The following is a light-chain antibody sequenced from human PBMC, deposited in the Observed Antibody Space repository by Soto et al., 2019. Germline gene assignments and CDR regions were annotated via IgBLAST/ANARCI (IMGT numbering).Light chain of an antibody. CDR3: SSYTSSTSRV. J-gene: IGLJ2*01. CDR2: EVN. V-gene: IGLV2-14*01. CDR1: SSDIGGSDF. Sequence: QSALTQPASVSGSPGQSITISCTGTSSDIGGSDFVSWYQQHPGKAPKLVMSEVNNRPSGVSSRFSGSKSGNTASLTISRLQPEDEADYYCSSYTSSTSRVFGGGTKLTVL.